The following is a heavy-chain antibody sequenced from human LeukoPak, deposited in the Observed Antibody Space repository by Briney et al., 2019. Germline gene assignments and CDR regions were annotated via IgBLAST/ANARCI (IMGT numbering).Heavy chain of an antibody. CDR3: ARNYYGSGSYYKIRYFQH. CDR2: INHSGST. D-gene: IGHD3-10*01. V-gene: IGHV4-34*01. CDR1: GGSFSGYY. J-gene: IGHJ1*01. Sequence: SETLSLTCAVYGGSFSGYYWSWIRQPPGKGLEWIGEINHSGSTNYNPSLKSRVTISVDTSKNQFSLKLSSVTAADTAVYYCARNYYGSGSYYKIRYFQHWGQAPWSPSPQ.